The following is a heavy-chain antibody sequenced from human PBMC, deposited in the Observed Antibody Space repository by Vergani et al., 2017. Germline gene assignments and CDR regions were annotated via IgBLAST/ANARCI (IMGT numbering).Heavy chain of an antibody. CDR3: ARASLRALVGYYYYMGV. D-gene: IGHD3-16*02. CDR2: MYHSGST. CDR1: GGSMCGYY. J-gene: IGHJ6*03. Sequence: QVRLQESGPGLVKPSETLSLTCSVSGGSMCGYYWGWIRQPPGKELEWIGYMYHSGSTNYNPTLGTRVTISGDKSKNQFSLWVNSVTAADTAVYFCARASLRALVGYYYYMGVWGKGKTVVVSS. V-gene: IGHV4-59*12.